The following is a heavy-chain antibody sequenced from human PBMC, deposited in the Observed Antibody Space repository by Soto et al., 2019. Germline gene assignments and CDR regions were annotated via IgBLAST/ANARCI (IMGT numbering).Heavy chain of an antibody. CDR2: IIPILGIA. CDR3: ARDEGNMVGGVINV. D-gene: IGHD3-10*01. J-gene: IGHJ3*01. Sequence: QVQLVQSGAEVKKPGSSVKVSCKASGGTFSSYTISWVRQAPGQGLEWMGRIIPILGIANYAQKFQGRVKITADKSTSTAYMELSSLRSENTAVYYCARDEGNMVGGVINVWGQGTMVTVSS. CDR1: GGTFSSYT. V-gene: IGHV1-69*08.